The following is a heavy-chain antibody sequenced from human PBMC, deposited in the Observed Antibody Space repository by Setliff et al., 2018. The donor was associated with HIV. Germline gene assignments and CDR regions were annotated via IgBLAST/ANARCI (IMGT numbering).Heavy chain of an antibody. Sequence: PSETLSLTCTVSGGSINTYYWSWIRQPAGKGLEWIGRFYTSGSTNYNPSLKSRVTMSVDTSKNQFSLKLSSVTAADTAVYYCARGVYYNFWSGYYGNWFDPWGQGTLVTVSS. CDR1: GGSINTYY. D-gene: IGHD3-3*01. V-gene: IGHV4-4*07. J-gene: IGHJ5*02. CDR3: ARGVYYNFWSGYYGNWFDP. CDR2: FYTSGST.